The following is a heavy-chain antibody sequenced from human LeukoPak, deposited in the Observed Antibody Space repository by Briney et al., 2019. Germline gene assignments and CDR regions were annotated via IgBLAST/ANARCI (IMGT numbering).Heavy chain of an antibody. D-gene: IGHD3-3*01. CDR2: ISSSGSSI. Sequence: GGSLSLLCAVSGLPLSDYYMLWIRHARGKGLEWVSYISSSGSSIYYADAVKGRFANSRDNDKNSLYLKMNSLRAEDTAVYYCARDSGRADYDFWSGYYTPGGRDYFDYWGQGTLVTVSS. V-gene: IGHV3-11*01. CDR3: ARDSGRADYDFWSGYYTPGGRDYFDY. J-gene: IGHJ4*02. CDR1: GLPLSDYY.